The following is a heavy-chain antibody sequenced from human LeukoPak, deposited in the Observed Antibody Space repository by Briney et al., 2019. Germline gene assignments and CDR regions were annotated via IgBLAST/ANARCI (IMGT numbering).Heavy chain of an antibody. CDR3: ARDLETEDDILTGYAVWKAWFDP. V-gene: IGHV3-21*01. CDR1: GFTFSSYS. J-gene: IGHJ5*02. Sequence: PGGSLRLSCAASGFTFSSYSMNWVRQAPGKGLEWVSSISSSSSYIYYADSVKGRFTISRDNAKNSLYLQMNSLRAEDTAVYYCARDLETEDDILTGYAVWKAWFDPWGQGTVVTVSS. D-gene: IGHD3-9*01. CDR2: ISSSSSYI.